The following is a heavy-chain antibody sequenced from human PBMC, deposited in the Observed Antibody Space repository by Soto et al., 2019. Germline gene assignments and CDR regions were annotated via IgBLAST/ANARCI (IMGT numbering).Heavy chain of an antibody. CDR1: VFTSSDYA. J-gene: IGHJ4*02. CDR2: ISGSGGST. CDR3: AKSFSSNWYDYFDY. D-gene: IGHD6-13*01. V-gene: IGHV3-23*01. Sequence: GGSQRLSCAASVFTSSDYAISWVRQAPGKGLEWVAAISGSGGSTYYADSVKGRFTISRDKSKNTLYLHMNSLRAEDTALYYCAKSFSSNWYDYFDYWGQGSLVTLSS.